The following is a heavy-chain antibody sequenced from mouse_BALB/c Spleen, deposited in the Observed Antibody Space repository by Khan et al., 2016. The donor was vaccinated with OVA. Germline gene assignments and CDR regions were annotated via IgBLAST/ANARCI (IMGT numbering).Heavy chain of an antibody. V-gene: IGHV2-6-4*01. CDR2: LLGYGGT. D-gene: IGHD2-14*01. Sequence: QVQLKESGPGLVAPSQSLSITCTVTGFSLSRYNIHYVRQHPAKNLLWRMMLLGYGGTDYNSTFHSRLSISTHNSNSQVFLKLNNLKTEDTAMYYCARADYRNDGYYAIDYWGQGTTVTVSS. CDR1: GFSLSRYN. J-gene: IGHJ4*01. CDR3: ARADYRNDGYYAIDY.